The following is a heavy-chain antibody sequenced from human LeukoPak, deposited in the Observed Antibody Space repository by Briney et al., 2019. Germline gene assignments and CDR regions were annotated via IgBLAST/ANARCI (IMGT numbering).Heavy chain of an antibody. CDR3: AKDYVEYSSSFSLFDI. Sequence: GGSLRLSCAASGFTFSSYAMSWVRQAPGKGLEWVSAISGSGGSTYYADSVKGRFTISRDNSKNTLYLQMNSLRAEDTAVYYCAKDYVEYSSSFSLFDIWGQGTMVTVSS. J-gene: IGHJ3*02. CDR1: GFTFSSYA. CDR2: ISGSGGST. D-gene: IGHD6-6*01. V-gene: IGHV3-23*01.